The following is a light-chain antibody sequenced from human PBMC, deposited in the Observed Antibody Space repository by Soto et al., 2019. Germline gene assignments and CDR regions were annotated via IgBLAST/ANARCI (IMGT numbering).Light chain of an antibody. CDR2: DAS. V-gene: IGKV3-11*01. CDR3: QQRRNGPPLT. CDR1: QNVERY. J-gene: IGKJ5*01. Sequence: ETVVTQSTATLSLSPGEKATLSCKTSQNVERYLAWSQQKPGQAPRLVIYDASNRSTGVPARFSGSGFGTDFTLTLSSLEPEDFAIYYCQQRRNGPPLTFGQGTLMEIK.